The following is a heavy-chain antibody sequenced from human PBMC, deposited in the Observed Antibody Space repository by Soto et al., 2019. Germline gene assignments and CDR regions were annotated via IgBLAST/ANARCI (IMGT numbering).Heavy chain of an antibody. CDR1: GGTFSRYT. CDR3: ASGYCSGGSCYFY. CDR2: IIPILGIA. Sequence: QVQLVQSGAEVKKPGYSVKVSCKASGGTFSRYTISWVRRAPGQGLEWMGRIIPILGIANYAQKFQGRVTITADKSTSTAYMELSSLRSEDTAVYYCASGYCSGGSCYFYWGQGTLVTVSS. D-gene: IGHD2-15*01. V-gene: IGHV1-69*02. J-gene: IGHJ4*02.